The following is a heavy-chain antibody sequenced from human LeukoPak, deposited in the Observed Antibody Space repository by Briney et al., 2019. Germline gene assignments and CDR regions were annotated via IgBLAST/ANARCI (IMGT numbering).Heavy chain of an antibody. Sequence: ASVKVSCKASGYTFTGYYMHWVRQAPGQGLEWMGWINPNSGATNYAQKFQGRVTMTRNTSISTAYMELSSLRSEDTAVYYCARDSSGWYDAFDIWGQGTMVTVSS. J-gene: IGHJ3*02. CDR3: ARDSSGWYDAFDI. V-gene: IGHV1-2*02. CDR1: GYTFTGYY. D-gene: IGHD6-19*01. CDR2: INPNSGAT.